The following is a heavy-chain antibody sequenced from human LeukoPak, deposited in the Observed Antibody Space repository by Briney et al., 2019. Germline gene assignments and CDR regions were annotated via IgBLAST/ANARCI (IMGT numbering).Heavy chain of an antibody. CDR1: GYRFTTYW. Sequence: GESLKISCRVSGYRFTTYWIAWVRQMPGKGLEWMGIIYPGDSDTRYSPSLQGQVTISVDKSISTAYLQWSSLKASDTAMYYCARRRAVAGTYYFDYWGQGTLVTVSS. J-gene: IGHJ4*02. V-gene: IGHV5-51*01. CDR2: IYPGDSDT. CDR3: ARRRAVAGTYYFDY. D-gene: IGHD6-19*01.